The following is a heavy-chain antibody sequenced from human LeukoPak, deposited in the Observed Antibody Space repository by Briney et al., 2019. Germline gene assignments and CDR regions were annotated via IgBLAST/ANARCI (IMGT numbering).Heavy chain of an antibody. V-gene: IGHV4-38-2*02. D-gene: IGHD6-13*01. CDR2: IYHSGST. J-gene: IGHJ6*03. Sequence: SETLSLTCTVSGYSISSGYYWGWIRQPPGKGLEWIGSIYHSGSTYYNPSLNSRVTISVGTSKNQFSLKLSSVTAADTAVYYCARSAAARYMDVWGKGTTVTVSS. CDR1: GYSISSGYY. CDR3: ARSAAARYMDV.